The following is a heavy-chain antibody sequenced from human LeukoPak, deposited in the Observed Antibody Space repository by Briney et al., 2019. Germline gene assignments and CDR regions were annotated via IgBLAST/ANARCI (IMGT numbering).Heavy chain of an antibody. D-gene: IGHD2-2*01. Sequence: SETLSLTCTVSGDSISSYYCSWIRQPPGKGLEWIGYIYYSGSTSYNPSLKSRVTISLDTSNNQFSLKLRSVTAADTAVYYCARVHELRTSAAFDPWGQGTLVTVSS. CDR1: GDSISSYY. CDR2: IYYSGST. V-gene: IGHV4-59*01. J-gene: IGHJ5*02. CDR3: ARVHELRTSAAFDP.